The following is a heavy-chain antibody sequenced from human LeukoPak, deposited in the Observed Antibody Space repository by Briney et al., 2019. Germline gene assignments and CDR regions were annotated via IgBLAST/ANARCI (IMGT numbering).Heavy chain of an antibody. Sequence: GGSLRLSCAASGFTFSSYAMSWVRQAPGRGLEWVSAISGRGGSTYYADSVKGRFTISRDHSKHTLYLQMNSLRAEDTAVYYCAKGTSWVSDYYYMDVWGKGTTVTVSS. J-gene: IGHJ6*03. CDR3: AKGTSWVSDYYYMDV. CDR1: GFTFSSYA. D-gene: IGHD2-8*01. CDR2: ISGRGGST. V-gene: IGHV3-23*01.